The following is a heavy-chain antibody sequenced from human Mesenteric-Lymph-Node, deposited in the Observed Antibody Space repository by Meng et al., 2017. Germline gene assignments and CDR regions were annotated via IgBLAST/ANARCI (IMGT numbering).Heavy chain of an antibody. J-gene: IGHJ4*02. V-gene: IGHV4-59*01. Sequence: SETLSLTCTVSGGSISSYYWSWIRQPPGKGLEWIGYIYYSGSTNYNPSLKSRVTISVDTSKYQFSLKLSSVTAADTAVYYCAREGHGKSSDYWAQGTLVTVSS. D-gene: IGHD1-26*01. CDR3: AREGHGKSSDY. CDR2: IYYSGST. CDR1: GGSISSYY.